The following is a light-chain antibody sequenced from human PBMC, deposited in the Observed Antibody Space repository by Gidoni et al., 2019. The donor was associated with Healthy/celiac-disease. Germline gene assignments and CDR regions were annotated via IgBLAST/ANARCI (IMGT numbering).Light chain of an antibody. V-gene: IGKV3-20*01. CDR3: QQYGSSPIT. Sequence: EIVLTQSPGTLSLSPGERATLSCRASQSISSNYLAWYQQKPGQAPSLFIYGASSRATGISHRFSGSGSGTDFTLTISRLEPEDFAVYFCQQYGSSPITFXXXTRLEIK. J-gene: IGKJ5*01. CDR1: QSISSNY. CDR2: GAS.